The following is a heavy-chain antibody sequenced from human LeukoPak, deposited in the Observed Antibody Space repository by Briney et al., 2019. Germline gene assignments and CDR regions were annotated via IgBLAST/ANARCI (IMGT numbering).Heavy chain of an antibody. CDR1: GFTFSSYA. CDR2: ISGSGGST. CDR3: AKHYHDSSPFFDH. J-gene: IGHJ4*02. Sequence: GGSLRLSCAASGFTFSSYAMSWVRQAPGKGLEWVSAISGSGGSTYYADSVKGRFTISRDNSRNTLYLQINSLRAEDTAVYYCAKHYHDSSPFFDHWGQGTLVTVSS. V-gene: IGHV3-23*01. D-gene: IGHD3-22*01.